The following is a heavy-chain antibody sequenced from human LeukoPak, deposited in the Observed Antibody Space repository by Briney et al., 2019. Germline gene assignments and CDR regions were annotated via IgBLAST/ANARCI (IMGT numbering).Heavy chain of an antibody. CDR3: ARNILFAFDI. D-gene: IGHD2/OR15-2a*01. V-gene: IGHV3-53*01. CDR1: GLTVSSSY. J-gene: IGHJ3*02. Sequence: GGSLRLSCAASGLTVSSSYMSWVRQAPGKGLERVSIIYNDGSTYYADSMKGRFTISRDNSKNTLYLQVNSLRAEDTDMYYCARNILFAFDIWGQGTMVTVSS. CDR2: IYNDGST.